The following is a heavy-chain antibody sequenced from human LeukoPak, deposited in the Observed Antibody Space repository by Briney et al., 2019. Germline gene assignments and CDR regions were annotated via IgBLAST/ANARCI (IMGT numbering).Heavy chain of an antibody. D-gene: IGHD7-27*01. V-gene: IGHV6-1*01. CDR2: TYYRSKWYN. CDR3: ARGRLYVTGERPHHFDH. J-gene: IGHJ4*02. Sequence: SQTLSLTCVISGDGVSNDSAAWNWIRQSPSRGLEWLGRTYYRSKWYNDYAASVKGRITVNPDTSKNQFSLQLRSVTPEDTAVYYCARGRLYVTGERPHHFDHWGQGTLVTVSS. CDR1: GDGVSNDSAA.